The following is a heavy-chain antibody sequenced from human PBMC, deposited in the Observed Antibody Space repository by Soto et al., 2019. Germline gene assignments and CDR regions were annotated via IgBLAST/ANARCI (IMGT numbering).Heavy chain of an antibody. CDR3: AKDRMGAGVRGYFDY. CDR1: GFTFSSYG. V-gene: IGHV3-30*18. Sequence: QVQLVESGGGVVQPGKSLRLSCAGSGFTFSSYGMDWVRQAPGKGLEWVAVISYDGSNKYYADSLKGRFTISRDNSKNSLYLQMSSLSADDTAVYYCAKDRMGAGVRGYFDYWGQGTLVTVYS. J-gene: IGHJ4*02. CDR2: ISYDGSNK. D-gene: IGHD3-10*01.